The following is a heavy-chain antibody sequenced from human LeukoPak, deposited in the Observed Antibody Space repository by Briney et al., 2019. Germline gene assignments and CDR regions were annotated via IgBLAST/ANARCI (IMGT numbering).Heavy chain of an antibody. CDR3: AKDRDYYYYMDV. V-gene: IGHV3-30*02. J-gene: IGHJ6*03. Sequence: GGSLRLSCAASGFTFSSYGMHWVRQAPGKGLEWVAFIRYDGSNKYYADSVKGRFTISRDNYKNTLYLQMNSLRAEDTAVYYCAKDRDYYYYMDVWGKGTTVTISS. CDR2: IRYDGSNK. CDR1: GFTFSSYG.